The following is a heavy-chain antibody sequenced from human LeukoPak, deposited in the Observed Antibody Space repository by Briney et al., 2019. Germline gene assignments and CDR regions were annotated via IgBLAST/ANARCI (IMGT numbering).Heavy chain of an antibody. CDR1: GYTFTGYY. CDR2: IDPNSGGT. V-gene: IGHV1-2*02. CDR3: ARDSSSSSWFAHYYFDY. J-gene: IGHJ4*02. Sequence: ASVKVSCKAPGYTFTGYYMHWVRQAPGQGLEWMGWIDPNSGGTNYAQKFQGRVTMTRDTSISTAYMELSRLRSDDTAVYYCARDSSSSSWFAHYYFDYWGQGTLVTVSS. D-gene: IGHD6-13*01.